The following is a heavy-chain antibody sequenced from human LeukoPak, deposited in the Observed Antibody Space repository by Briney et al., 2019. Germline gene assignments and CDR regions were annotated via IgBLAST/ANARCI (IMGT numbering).Heavy chain of an antibody. J-gene: IGHJ6*03. D-gene: IGHD3-3*01. CDR3: ARVTIFGVVGYYYYYYMDV. CDR2: IYYSGST. Sequence: SETLSLTCTVSGGSISNYYWSWIRQPPGKGLEWIGYIYYSGSTNYNPSLKSRVTIPVDTSKNQFSLKLSTVTAADTAVYYCARVTIFGVVGYYYYYYMDVWGKGTTVTVSS. CDR1: GGSISNYY. V-gene: IGHV4-59*01.